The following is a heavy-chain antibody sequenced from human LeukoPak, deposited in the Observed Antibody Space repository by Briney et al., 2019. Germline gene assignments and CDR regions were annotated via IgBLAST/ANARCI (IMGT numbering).Heavy chain of an antibody. CDR3: ARDYCSSTSCRNWFDP. Sequence: GASVMVSCKASGYTFTSYYMHWVRQAPGQGLEWMGIINPSGGSTSYAQKFQGRVTMTRDMSTSTVYMELSSLRSEDTAVYYCARDYCSSTSCRNWFDPWGQGTLVTVSS. CDR1: GYTFTSYY. CDR2: INPSGGST. J-gene: IGHJ5*02. V-gene: IGHV1-46*01. D-gene: IGHD2-2*01.